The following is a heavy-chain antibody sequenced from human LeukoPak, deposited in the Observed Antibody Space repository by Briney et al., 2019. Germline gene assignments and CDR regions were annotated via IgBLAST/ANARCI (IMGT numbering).Heavy chain of an antibody. CDR1: GGSISSYY. CDR2: IYYSGST. Sequence: SETLSLTCTVSGGSISSYYWSWIRQPPGKGLEWIGYIYYSGSTNYNPSLKSRVTISVDTSKNQFSLKLSSVTAADTAVYYCARLRMAAYYYGMDVWSQGTTVTVSS. D-gene: IGHD5-24*01. CDR3: ARLRMAAYYYGMDV. J-gene: IGHJ6*02. V-gene: IGHV4-59*08.